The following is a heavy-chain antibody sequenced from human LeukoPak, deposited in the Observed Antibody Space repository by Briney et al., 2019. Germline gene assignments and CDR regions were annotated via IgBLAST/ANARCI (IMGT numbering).Heavy chain of an antibody. V-gene: IGHV3-23*01. CDR3: AKGTQSDSSGYYFDY. J-gene: IGHJ4*02. CDR2: ISGSGGST. D-gene: IGHD3-22*01. CDR1: GFNFSSYA. Sequence: GGSLRLSCAASGFNFSSYAMSWVRQAPGKGLEWVSAISGSGGSTYYADSVKGRFTISRDNSKNTLYLQMNSLRAEDTAVYYCAKGTQSDSSGYYFDYWGQGTLVTVSS.